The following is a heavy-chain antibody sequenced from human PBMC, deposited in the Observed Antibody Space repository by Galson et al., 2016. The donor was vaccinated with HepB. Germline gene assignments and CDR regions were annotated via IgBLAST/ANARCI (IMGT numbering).Heavy chain of an antibody. CDR2: ISWNSGTI. CDR1: GFRFENYA. CDR3: AKTGGIAARPGNWYFDL. Sequence: SLRLSCAASGFRFENYAMHWVRQAPGKGLEWVSGISWNSGTIVYADSVEGRFTISRDNAKNSLYLQMNSLRAEDTALYYCAKTGGIAARPGNWYFDLWGRGTPVTVSS. J-gene: IGHJ2*01. D-gene: IGHD6-6*01. V-gene: IGHV3-9*01.